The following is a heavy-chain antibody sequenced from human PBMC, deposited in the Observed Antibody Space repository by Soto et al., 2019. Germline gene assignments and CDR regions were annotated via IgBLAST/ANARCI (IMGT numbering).Heavy chain of an antibody. CDR1: GGSISSYY. J-gene: IGHJ4*02. D-gene: IGHD4-17*01. CDR2: IYYSSST. V-gene: IGHV4-59*07. CDR3: AGSHDYWDLLMDY. Sequence: SDTLYRTCTVPGGSISSYYWSWIRQPPGKGLEWIGDIYYSSSTNYNPSPKKRVTISVDTSNNQFSLKLSAVTAADTAVYYCAGSHDYWDLLMDYWGQGTTVTVSS.